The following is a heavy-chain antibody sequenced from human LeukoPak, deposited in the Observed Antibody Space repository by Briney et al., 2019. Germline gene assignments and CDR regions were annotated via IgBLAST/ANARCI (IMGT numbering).Heavy chain of an antibody. J-gene: IGHJ4*02. CDR3: AKGGKNYFYYFDY. CDR1: GFTFDDYA. CDR2: ISWNSVII. Sequence: GRSLRLSCAASGFTFDDYAMHWVRQAPGKGLEWVSGISWNSVIIGYADSVKGRFTISRDNAKNSLYLQMNSLGAEDTALYYCAKGGKNYFYYFDYWGQGTLVTVSS. D-gene: IGHD3-16*01. V-gene: IGHV3-9*01.